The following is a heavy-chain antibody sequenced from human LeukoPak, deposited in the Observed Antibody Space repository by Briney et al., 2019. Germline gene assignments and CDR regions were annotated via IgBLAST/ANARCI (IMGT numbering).Heavy chain of an antibody. V-gene: IGHV3-66*01. Sequence: GGSLRLSCAASGFTVSSNYMSWVRQAPGKGLEWVSVIYSGGSTYYADSVKGRFIISRDNSKNTLYLQMNSLRAEDTAVYYCARVGFAVGYWFDPWGQGTLVTVSS. CDR3: ARVGFAVGYWFDP. CDR1: GFTVSSNY. CDR2: IYSGGST. J-gene: IGHJ5*02. D-gene: IGHD3-16*01.